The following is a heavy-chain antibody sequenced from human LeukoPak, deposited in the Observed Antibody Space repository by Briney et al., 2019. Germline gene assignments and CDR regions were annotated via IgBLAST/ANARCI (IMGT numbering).Heavy chain of an antibody. CDR3: ARDRLDSGGYDY. J-gene: IGHJ4*02. D-gene: IGHD3-22*01. V-gene: IGHV1-69*05. CDR1: GGTFSSYA. CDR2: IIPIFGTA. Sequence: SVKVSCKASGGTFSSYAISWVRQAPGQGLEWMGRIIPIFGTANYAQKFQGRVTITTDESTSTAYMELSSLRSEDTAVYYCARDRLDSGGYDYWGQGTLVTVSS.